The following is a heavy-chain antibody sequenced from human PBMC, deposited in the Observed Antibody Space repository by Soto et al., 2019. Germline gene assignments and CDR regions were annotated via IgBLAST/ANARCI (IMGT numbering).Heavy chain of an antibody. CDR3: AKDHDFWSAIDY. D-gene: IGHD3-3*01. Sequence: GGSLRLSCAASGFTFSSYAMSWFRQAPGKGLEWVSTISGSGASTYYADSVKGRFTISRDNSKNTLYLQMNSLRAEDTAVYYCAKDHDFWSAIDYWGQGTLVTVSS. J-gene: IGHJ4*02. CDR2: ISGSGAST. CDR1: GFTFSSYA. V-gene: IGHV3-23*01.